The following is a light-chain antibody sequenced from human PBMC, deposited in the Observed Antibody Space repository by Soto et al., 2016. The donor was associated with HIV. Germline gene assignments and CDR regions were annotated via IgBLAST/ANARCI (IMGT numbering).Light chain of an antibody. Sequence: SYELTQPPSLSVAPRKTARITCGGNNVGSKSVQWYQQKPGQAPILVLYDDSDRPSRIPERFSGSKSGNTATLTISRVEAGDEADYYCQVWDRSSDHVVFGGGTKLPVL. CDR2: DDS. V-gene: IGLV3-21*03. J-gene: IGLJ3*02. CDR3: QVWDRSSDHVV. CDR1: NVGSKS.